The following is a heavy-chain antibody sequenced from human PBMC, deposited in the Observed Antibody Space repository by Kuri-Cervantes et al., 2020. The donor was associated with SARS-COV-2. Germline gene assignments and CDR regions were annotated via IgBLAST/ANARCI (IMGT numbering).Heavy chain of an antibody. CDR1: GFTFNNYA. Sequence: GESLKISCAASGFTFNNYAMTWVRQAPGKGLEWVSGITGDGTSTYYADSVKGRFTISRDNSKNTLSLQMNSLRAEDTAVYYCAKGGSRNWFDPWGQGTRVTGAS. D-gene: IGHD1-14*01. V-gene: IGHV3-23*01. CDR3: AKGGSRNWFDP. CDR2: ITGDGTST. J-gene: IGHJ5*02.